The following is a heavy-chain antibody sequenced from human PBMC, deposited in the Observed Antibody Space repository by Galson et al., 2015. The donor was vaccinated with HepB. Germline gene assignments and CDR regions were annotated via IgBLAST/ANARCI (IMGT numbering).Heavy chain of an antibody. V-gene: IGHV3-48*02. CDR3: ARCRFVAGEYWFFDL. D-gene: IGHD6-19*01. J-gene: IGHJ2*01. CDR2: LSTTGTTI. CDR1: GFTFSTST. Sequence: SLRLSCAASGFTFSTSTMNWARQAPGKGLEWVSYLSTTGTTIYYADSVKGRFTVSRDNAKNSLFLQMNSLRDEDTAVYYCARCRFVAGEYWFFDLWGRGTLVTVSS.